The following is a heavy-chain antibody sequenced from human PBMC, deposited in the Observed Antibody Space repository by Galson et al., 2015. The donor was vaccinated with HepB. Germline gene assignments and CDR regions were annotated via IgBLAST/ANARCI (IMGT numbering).Heavy chain of an antibody. CDR3: ARGRSHAY. CDR1: AFTFSTYW. V-gene: IGHV3-7*03. Sequence: CAGSAFTFSTYWMGWVRQAPGKGLEWVANIRGDGGEKYYVDSVKGRFTISRDNARNSLYLQMNSLRAEDTAVYYCARGRSHAYWGQGTLVTVSS. CDR2: IRGDGGEK. D-gene: IGHD6-13*01. J-gene: IGHJ4*02.